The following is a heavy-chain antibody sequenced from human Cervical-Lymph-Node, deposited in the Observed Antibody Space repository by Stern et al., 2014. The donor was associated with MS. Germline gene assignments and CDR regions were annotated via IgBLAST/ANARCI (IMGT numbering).Heavy chain of an antibody. CDR1: GYTFTSYA. Sequence: VQLVESGAEVEKPGASVKVSCKASGYTFTSYALHWVRQAPGQTLEWVGWISTDSGDTKYSQKLQGRFTITRDTSASTAYRELSSLRSEDTAVYYCARGGSGFFDYWGQGTLVTVSS. V-gene: IGHV1-3*04. CDR3: ARGGSGFFDY. CDR2: ISTDSGDT. J-gene: IGHJ4*02. D-gene: IGHD3-22*01.